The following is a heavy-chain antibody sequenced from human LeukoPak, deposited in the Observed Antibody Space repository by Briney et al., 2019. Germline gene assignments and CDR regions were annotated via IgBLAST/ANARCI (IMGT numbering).Heavy chain of an antibody. J-gene: IGHJ4*02. CDR1: GFNYNTYW. CDR3: TRDYRGTFDY. CDR2: IKQDGSEE. D-gene: IGHD1-26*01. Sequence: GGSLRLSCVASGFNYNTYWMSWVRQAPGKGLEWVANIKQDGSEENYVDSVKGRFTISRDNAKNSLYLQVNSLRAEDTAIYYCTRDYRGTFDYWGQGTLVTVSS. V-gene: IGHV3-7*03.